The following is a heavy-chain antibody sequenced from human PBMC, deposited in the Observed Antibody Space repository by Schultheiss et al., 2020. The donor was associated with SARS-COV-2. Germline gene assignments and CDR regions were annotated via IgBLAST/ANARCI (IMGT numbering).Heavy chain of an antibody. D-gene: IGHD2-15*01. Sequence: QTLSLTCAVYGGSFSGYYWSWIRQPPGKGLEWIGYIYYSGSTNYNPSLKSRVTISVDTSKSQFSLKLNSVTAADTAVYYCARVGYCSGGSCSNGWFDPWGQGTLVTVSS. V-gene: IGHV4-59*08. CDR1: GGSFSGYY. J-gene: IGHJ5*02. CDR2: IYYSGST. CDR3: ARVGYCSGGSCSNGWFDP.